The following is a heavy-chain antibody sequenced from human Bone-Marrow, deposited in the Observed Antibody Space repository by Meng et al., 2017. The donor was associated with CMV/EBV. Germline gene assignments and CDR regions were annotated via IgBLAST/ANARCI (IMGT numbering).Heavy chain of an antibody. V-gene: IGHV1-2*02. J-gene: IGHJ6*02. Sequence: ASVKVSCKASGYTFTSYAMHWVRQAPGQRLEWMGWINPNSGGTKYAQKFQGRVTMTRDTSISTAYMELSRLRSDDTAVYYCARAHPYDFWSGSVWGQGTTVTVSS. CDR2: INPNSGGT. CDR1: GYTFTSYA. D-gene: IGHD3-3*01. CDR3: ARAHPYDFWSGSV.